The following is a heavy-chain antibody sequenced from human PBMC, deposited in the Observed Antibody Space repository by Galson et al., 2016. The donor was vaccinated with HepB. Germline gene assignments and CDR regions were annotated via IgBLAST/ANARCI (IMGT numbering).Heavy chain of an antibody. V-gene: IGHV3-7*03. J-gene: IGHJ1*01. D-gene: IGHD6-19*01. CDR1: GFTFSRFW. Sequence: LRLSCAASGFTFSRFWMNWVRQAPGKGLEWVASIKEDGSKAFYADSVKGRFTISRDNVENSLSLQMNSLRAEDTAVFYCARYGDEAGWNFHQWGQGTLVTVSS. CDR3: ARYGDEAGWNFHQ. CDR2: IKEDGSKA.